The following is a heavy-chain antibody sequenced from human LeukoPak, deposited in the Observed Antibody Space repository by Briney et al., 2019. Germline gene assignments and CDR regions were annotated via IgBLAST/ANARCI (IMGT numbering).Heavy chain of an antibody. Sequence: ASVKVSCKASGYTFTGHYLHWVRQAPGEGLEWMGWMNPNSGGTNYAQNFQGSVTMTRDASISTAYMQLSRLRFDDTAVYYCASGQWTDYWGQGTLVIVSS. J-gene: IGHJ4*02. CDR2: MNPNSGGT. CDR1: GYTFTGHY. CDR3: ASGQWTDY. D-gene: IGHD6-19*01. V-gene: IGHV1-2*02.